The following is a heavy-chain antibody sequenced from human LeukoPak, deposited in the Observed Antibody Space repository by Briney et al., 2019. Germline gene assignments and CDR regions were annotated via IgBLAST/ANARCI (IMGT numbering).Heavy chain of an antibody. D-gene: IGHD6-19*01. J-gene: IGHJ6*03. V-gene: IGHV6-1*01. Sequence: SQTLSLTCAISGDSVSSNSAAWNWITQSPSRGLEWLGRTYYRSKWYNDYAVSVKSRITINPDTSKNQFSLQLNSVTPEDTAVYYCARSPSCSSAKRCYYYMDVWGKGTTVTVSS. CDR2: TYYRSKWYN. CDR1: GDSVSSNSAA. CDR3: ARSPSCSSAKRCYYYMDV.